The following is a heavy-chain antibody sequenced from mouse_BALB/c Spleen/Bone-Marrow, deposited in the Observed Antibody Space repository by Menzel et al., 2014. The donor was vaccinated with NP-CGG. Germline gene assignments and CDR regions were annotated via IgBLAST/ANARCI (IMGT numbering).Heavy chain of an antibody. CDR3: ARSYYGSPYFDY. CDR2: INPGSGGT. V-gene: IGHV1-54*01. Sequence: QVQLQQPGAELVRPGTSVKVSCKASGYAFTNYLIEWVKQRPGQGLEWIGVINPGSGGTNYNEKFKGKATLTADKSSSTAYMRFSSLTSHDSAVYFCARSYYGSPYFDYWGQGTTLTVSS. D-gene: IGHD1-1*01. CDR1: GYAFTNYL. J-gene: IGHJ2*01.